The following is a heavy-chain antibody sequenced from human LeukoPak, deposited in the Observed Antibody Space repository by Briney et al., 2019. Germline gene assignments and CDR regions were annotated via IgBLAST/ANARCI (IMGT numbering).Heavy chain of an antibody. CDR3: ARDFRVGYDFYYYYMDV. V-gene: IGHV4-39*02. CDR1: GGSISSSSYY. CDR2: IYYSGST. Sequence: SETLSLTCTVSGGSISSSSYYWGWIRQPPGRGLEWIGSIYYSGSTYYNPSLKSRVTISVDTSKNQFSLKLSSVTAADTAVYYCARDFRVGYDFYYYYMDVWGKGTTVTVSS. D-gene: IGHD5-12*01. J-gene: IGHJ6*03.